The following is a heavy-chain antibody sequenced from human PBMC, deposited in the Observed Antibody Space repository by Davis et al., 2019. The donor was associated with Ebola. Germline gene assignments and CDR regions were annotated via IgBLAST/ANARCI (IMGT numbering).Heavy chain of an antibody. D-gene: IGHD2-15*01. CDR2: IKQEGSDK. J-gene: IGHJ3*02. CDR1: GFTFGSYW. V-gene: IGHV3-7*01. CDR3: ARGSGYCRGDGCGI. Sequence: PGGSLRLSCAASGFTFGSYWMSWVRQAPGKGLEWVSNIKQEGSDKNSVDSLKGRITISRDNTKNSLYLQMNSLRVEDTAVYYCARGSGYCRGDGCGIWGQGTVVTVSS.